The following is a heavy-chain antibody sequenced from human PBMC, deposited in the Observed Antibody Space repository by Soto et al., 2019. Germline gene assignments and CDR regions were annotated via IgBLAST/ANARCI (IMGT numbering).Heavy chain of an antibody. V-gene: IGHV3-33*08. D-gene: IGHD2-2*01. CDR3: ARDGGYCSSTSCYDFDY. CDR2: IWYDGSNK. CDR1: GFTFNNYA. Sequence: GGSLRLSCAASGFTFNNYAMNWVRQAPGKGLEWVAVIWYDGSNKYYADSVKGRFTISRDNSKNTLYLQMNSLRAEDTAVYYCARDGGYCSSTSCYDFDYWGQGTLVTVSS. J-gene: IGHJ4*02.